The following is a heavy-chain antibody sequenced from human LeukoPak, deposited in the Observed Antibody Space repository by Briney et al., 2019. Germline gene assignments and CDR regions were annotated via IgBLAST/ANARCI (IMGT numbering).Heavy chain of an antibody. Sequence: PSETLSLTCTVSGGSISSYYWSWIRQPPGKGLEWIGYIYYSGSTNYNPSLKSRVTISVDTSKNQFSLNLSPVIAADTAVYYCARVGVDYSGNIIKYYFDYWGQGTLVTVSS. V-gene: IGHV4-59*01. CDR1: GGSISSYY. J-gene: IGHJ4*02. D-gene: IGHD4-23*01. CDR2: IYYSGST. CDR3: ARVGVDYSGNIIKYYFDY.